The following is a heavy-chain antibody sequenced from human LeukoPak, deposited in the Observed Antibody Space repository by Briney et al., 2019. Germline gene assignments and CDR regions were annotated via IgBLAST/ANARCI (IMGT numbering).Heavy chain of an antibody. CDR1: GFTFSDYY. V-gene: IGHV3-11*04. CDR2: ISSSGSTI. Sequence: GGSLRLSCAASGFTFSDYYMSWIRQAPGKGLEWVSYISSSGSTIYYADSVKGRFTISRDNAKNSLYLQMNSLRAEDTAVYYCARLYGSESYYPTYFDYWGQGNLVTVSS. D-gene: IGHD3-10*01. J-gene: IGHJ4*02. CDR3: ARLYGSESYYPTYFDY.